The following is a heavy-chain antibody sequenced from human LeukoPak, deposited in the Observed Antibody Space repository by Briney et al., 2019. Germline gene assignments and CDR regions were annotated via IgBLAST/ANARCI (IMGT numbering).Heavy chain of an antibody. D-gene: IGHD1-26*01. V-gene: IGHV1-69*04. J-gene: IGHJ4*02. CDR3: ARITSSGSYTHFDY. CDR2: IIPILGIA. Sequence: GASVKVSCKASGGTFSSYAISWVRQAPGQGLEWMGRIIPILGIANYAQKFQGRVTITADKSTSTAYMELSGLRSEDTAVYYCARITSSGSYTHFDYWGQGTLVTVSS. CDR1: GGTFSSYA.